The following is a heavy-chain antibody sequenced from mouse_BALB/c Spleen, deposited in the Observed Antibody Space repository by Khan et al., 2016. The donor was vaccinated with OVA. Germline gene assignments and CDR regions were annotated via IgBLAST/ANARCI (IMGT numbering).Heavy chain of an antibody. V-gene: IGHV1S81*02. CDR2: TNPTNGRT. J-gene: IGHJ2*01. D-gene: IGHD1-1*01. Sequence: QVQLQQSGAELVKAGASVKMSCKASGYTFTSYWMHWVKQRLGQGLEWFAETNPTNGRTYYNVKFKSKATLTVDKSSSTVYMLLSGPTFEDSAVYYCARSKKIVATYFDYWGQGTTLTVSS. CDR1: GYTFTSYW. CDR3: ARSKKIVATYFDY.